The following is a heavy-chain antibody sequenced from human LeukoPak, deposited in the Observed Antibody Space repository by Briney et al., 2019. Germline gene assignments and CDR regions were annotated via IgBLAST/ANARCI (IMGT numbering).Heavy chain of an antibody. CDR3: AKFHFGSGWFDP. D-gene: IGHD3-3*01. CDR2: ISGSGGST. V-gene: IGHV3-23*01. Sequence: PGGSLRLSCAASGFTFSSYAMSWVRQAPGKGLEWVSAISGSGGSTYYADSVKGRFTISSDNSKNTLYLRMNSLRAEDTAVYYCAKFHFGSGWFDPWGQGTLVTVSS. CDR1: GFTFSSYA. J-gene: IGHJ5*02.